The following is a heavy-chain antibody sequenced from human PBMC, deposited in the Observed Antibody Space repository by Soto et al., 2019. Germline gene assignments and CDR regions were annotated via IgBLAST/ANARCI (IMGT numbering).Heavy chain of an antibody. CDR1: GGTSSNDI. J-gene: IGHJ4*02. D-gene: IGHD5-12*01. CDR2: IIPLLDIA. Sequence: QVQLVQSGAEVKKPGSSVKVSCKTSGGTSSNDIITWVRQAPGQGLEWMGRIIPLLDIANYAQKFQGRVTITADKSTSTAYMELNSLRSEDTAVYYCARDSPIGSTFSGYDAIDYWGQGTLVTVSS. V-gene: IGHV1-69*08. CDR3: ARDSPIGSTFSGYDAIDY.